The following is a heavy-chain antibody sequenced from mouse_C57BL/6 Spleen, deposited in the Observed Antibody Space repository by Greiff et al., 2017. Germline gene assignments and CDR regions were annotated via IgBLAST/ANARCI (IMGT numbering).Heavy chain of an antibody. CDR1: GYTFTDYN. CDR3: ARLGDGYPFAY. Sequence: VQLQQSGPELVKPGASVKMSCKASGYTFTDYNMHWVKQSHGQSLAWIGYINPNNGGTSYNQKFKGKATLTVNKSSSTAYLVLRSLTSEDSAVYYCARLGDGYPFAYWGQGTLVTVSA. J-gene: IGHJ3*01. V-gene: IGHV1-22*01. D-gene: IGHD2-3*01. CDR2: INPNNGGT.